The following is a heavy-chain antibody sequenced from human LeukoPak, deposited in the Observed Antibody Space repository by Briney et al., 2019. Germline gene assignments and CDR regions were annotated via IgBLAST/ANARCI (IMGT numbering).Heavy chain of an antibody. CDR2: IKQDGSAR. CDR3: ARRHFDY. Sequence: PGGSLRLSCAASGFTFSSYWMNWARQAPGKGLEWVANIKQDGSARFYVNSVKGRFTISRDNARNSLYLQMNSLRVEDTAVYCCARRHFDYWGQGTLVTVSS. J-gene: IGHJ4*02. V-gene: IGHV3-7*03. CDR1: GFTFSSYW.